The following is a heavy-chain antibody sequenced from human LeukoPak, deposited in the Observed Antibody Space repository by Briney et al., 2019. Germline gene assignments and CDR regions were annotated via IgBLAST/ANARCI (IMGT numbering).Heavy chain of an antibody. CDR3: AREVVVVGAAGGGFDC. D-gene: IGHD1-26*01. J-gene: IGHJ4*02. Sequence: SVKVSCKASGGTFSSYAISWVRQAPGQGLEWMGGIIPIFGTANYAQKFQGRVTITADESTSTAYMELSSLRSEDTAVYYCAREVVVVGAAGGGFDCWGQGTLVTVSS. V-gene: IGHV1-69*13. CDR2: IIPIFGTA. CDR1: GGTFSSYA.